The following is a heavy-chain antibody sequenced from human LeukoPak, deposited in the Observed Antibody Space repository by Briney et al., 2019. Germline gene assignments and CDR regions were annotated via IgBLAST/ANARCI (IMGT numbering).Heavy chain of an antibody. D-gene: IGHD3-22*01. CDR3: ARVGYYYDSSGYYPFDY. Sequence: ASVKVSCKASGYAFTSYGISWVRQAPGQGLEWMGWISAYNGNTNYAQKLQGRVTTTTDTSTSTAYMELRSLRSDDTAVYYCARVGYYYDSSGYYPFDYWGQGTLVTVSS. J-gene: IGHJ4*02. V-gene: IGHV1-18*01. CDR1: GYAFTSYG. CDR2: ISAYNGNT.